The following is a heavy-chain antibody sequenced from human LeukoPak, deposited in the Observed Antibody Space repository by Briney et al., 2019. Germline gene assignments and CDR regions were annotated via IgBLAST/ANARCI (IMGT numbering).Heavy chain of an antibody. D-gene: IGHD3-22*01. J-gene: IGHJ1*01. CDR3: AREGGDSSGYYYAEYFQH. V-gene: IGHV4-4*07. CDR1: GGSISSYY. CDR2: IYTSGST. Sequence: SETLSLTCTVSGGSISSYYWSWIRQPAGKGLEWIGRIYTSGSTNYNPSLKSRVTMSVDTSRNQFSLKLSSVTAADTAVCYCAREGGDSSGYYYAEYFQHWGQGTLVTVSS.